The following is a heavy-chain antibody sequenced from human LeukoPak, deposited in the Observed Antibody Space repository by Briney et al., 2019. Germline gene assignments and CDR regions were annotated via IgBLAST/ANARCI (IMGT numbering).Heavy chain of an antibody. Sequence: GALRLSCAASGFTFSSYMMKWVRQAPGKGLEWVSSINSGSTYTYYTESVKGRFTVSRDNAKNSLFLQMNSLRAEDTAIYYCARSLTTLTYEGYWGQGTLVTVSS. J-gene: IGHJ4*02. V-gene: IGHV3-21*01. CDR3: ARSLTTLTYEGY. CDR1: GFTFSSYM. D-gene: IGHD1-1*01. CDR2: INSGSTYT.